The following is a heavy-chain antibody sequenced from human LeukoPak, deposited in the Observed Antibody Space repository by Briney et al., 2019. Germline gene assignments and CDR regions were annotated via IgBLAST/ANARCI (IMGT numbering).Heavy chain of an antibody. J-gene: IGHJ3*02. CDR2: IYYSGST. V-gene: IGHV4-39*01. Sequence: PSETLSLTCTVSGGSISSSSYYWGWIRQPPGKGLVWIGSIYYSGSTYYNPSLKSRVTISVDTSKNQFSLKLSSVTAADTAVYYCARQIVVVPAAIGDAFDIWGQGTMVTVSS. CDR3: ARQIVVVPAAIGDAFDI. D-gene: IGHD2-2*02. CDR1: GGSISSSSYY.